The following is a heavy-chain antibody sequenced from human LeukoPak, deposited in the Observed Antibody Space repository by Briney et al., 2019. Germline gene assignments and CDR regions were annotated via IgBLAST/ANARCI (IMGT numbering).Heavy chain of an antibody. D-gene: IGHD3-10*01. V-gene: IGHV4-59*01. J-gene: IGHJ5*02. CDR3: AKSATCCGEFDP. Sequence: SETLSLTCTVSGGSISSYYWSWIRQPPGKGLEWFGYIYYSGSTNYNPSLKSRVTISVDTSKNQFSLKLSSVTAADTAVYYCAKSATCCGEFDPWGQGTLVT. CDR1: GGSISSYY. CDR2: IYYSGST.